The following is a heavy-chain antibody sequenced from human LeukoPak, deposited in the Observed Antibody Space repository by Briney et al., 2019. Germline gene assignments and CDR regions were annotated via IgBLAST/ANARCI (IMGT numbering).Heavy chain of an antibody. CDR3: AHPSRTYYYYAMDV. Sequence: ASVKVSCKASGYTFTSYAMHWVRQAPGQRLEWMGWINAGNGNTKYSQKFQGRVTITADESTSTAYMELSSLRSEDTAVYYCAHPSRTYYYYAMDVWGQGTTVTVSS. V-gene: IGHV1-3*01. J-gene: IGHJ6*02. CDR2: INAGNGNT. CDR1: GYTFTSYA. D-gene: IGHD1-14*01.